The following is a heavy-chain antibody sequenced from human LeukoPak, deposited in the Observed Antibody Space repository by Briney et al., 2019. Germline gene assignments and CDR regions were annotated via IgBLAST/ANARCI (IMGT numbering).Heavy chain of an antibody. Sequence: GGSLRLSCEASGFTFGSHAMYWVRQAPGKGLEWVAGIFGIGGSPPYADSVKGRFTISRDNSRNTVYLQINQLSAEDTAVYYCGNTTVGYSSGQKPAWPVDYWGQGTLVTVSS. V-gene: IGHV3-23*01. CDR3: GNTTVGYSSGQKPAWPVDY. J-gene: IGHJ4*02. CDR1: GFTFGSHA. CDR2: IFGIGGSP. D-gene: IGHD5-18*01.